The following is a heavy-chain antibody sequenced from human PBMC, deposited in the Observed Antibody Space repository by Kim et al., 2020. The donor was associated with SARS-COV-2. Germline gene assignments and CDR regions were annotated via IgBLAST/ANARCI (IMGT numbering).Heavy chain of an antibody. Sequence: SETLSLTCSVSGGSVSSVGYYWSWIRQPPGKGLEWIGYIYYSGNTDYSPSLKSRVTISVDSSKSQFSMKLTSVTAADTAVYYCARVPIGTRGFDYWGQGTLVTIFS. D-gene: IGHD3-10*01. J-gene: IGHJ4*02. CDR1: GGSVSSVGYY. V-gene: IGHV4-61*08. CDR3: ARVPIGTRGFDY. CDR2: IYYSGNT.